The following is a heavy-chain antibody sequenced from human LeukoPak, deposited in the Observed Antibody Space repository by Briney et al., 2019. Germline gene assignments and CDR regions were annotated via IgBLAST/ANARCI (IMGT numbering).Heavy chain of an antibody. D-gene: IGHD2-2*01. CDR3: ARGHIVVVPAAMEVYYYYYYMDV. J-gene: IGHJ6*03. CDR2: ISAYNGNT. Sequence: ASVKVSCKASGYTFTSYGISWVRQAPGQGLEWMGWISAYNGNTNYAQKLQGRVTMTTDTSTSTAYMELRSLRSDDTAVYYCARGHIVVVPAAMEVYYYYYYMDVWGKGTTVTVSS. V-gene: IGHV1-18*01. CDR1: GYTFTSYG.